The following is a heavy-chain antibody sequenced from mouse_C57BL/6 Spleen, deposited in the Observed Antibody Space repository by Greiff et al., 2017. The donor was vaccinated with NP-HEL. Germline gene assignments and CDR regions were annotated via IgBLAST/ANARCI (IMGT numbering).Heavy chain of an antibody. CDR3: ARRGYSNSYFDY. D-gene: IGHD2-5*01. J-gene: IGHJ2*01. CDR2: INPNYGTT. V-gene: IGHV1-39*01. Sequence: EVKLVESGPELVKPGASVKISCKASGYSFTDYNMNWVKQSNGKSLEWIGVINPNYGTTSYNQKFKGKATLTVDQSSSTAYMQLNSLTSEDSAVYYCARRGYSNSYFDYWGQGTTLTVSS. CDR1: GYSFTDYN.